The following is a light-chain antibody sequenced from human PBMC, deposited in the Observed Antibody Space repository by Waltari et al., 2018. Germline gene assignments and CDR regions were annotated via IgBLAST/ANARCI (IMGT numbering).Light chain of an antibody. CDR1: SSDLGVYDF. V-gene: IGLV2-14*03. J-gene: IGLJ2*01. CDR2: DVF. Sequence: QSALTPPASVSGSPGQSITVSCTATSSDLGVYDFVSWYQHHPGQAPKLIIYDVFKRPSGVSNRFSGSKSGNTASLSISGLQADDEGDYYCTSSTFSSPLFGGGTKLTVL. CDR3: TSSTFSSPL.